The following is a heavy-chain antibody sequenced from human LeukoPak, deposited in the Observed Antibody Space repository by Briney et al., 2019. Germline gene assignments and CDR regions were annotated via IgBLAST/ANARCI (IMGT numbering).Heavy chain of an antibody. J-gene: IGHJ3*02. CDR1: GFTFSSFG. CDR3: VKDWGVLPDYSADGFDI. Sequence: GRSLRLSCAASGFTFSSFGMHWLRQAPGKGLEWVAVIPNDRRNNYYADSVKGRFTISRDNSKNTLYLQMNILRVEDTAVYYCVKDWGVLPDYSADGFDIWGPGTVVTDSS. CDR2: IPNDRRNN. D-gene: IGHD4-11*01. V-gene: IGHV3-30*18.